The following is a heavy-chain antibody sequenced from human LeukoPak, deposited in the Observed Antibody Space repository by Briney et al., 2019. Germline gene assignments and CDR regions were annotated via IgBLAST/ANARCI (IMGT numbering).Heavy chain of an antibody. CDR1: GGSFSGYY. J-gene: IGHJ5*02. Sequence: PSETLSLTCAVYGGSFSGYYWSWIRQPPGKGLEWIGEINHSGSTNYNPSLKSRVTISVDTPKNQFSLKLSSVTAADTAVYYCARGGYDFWSGSSCWFDPWGQGTLVTVSS. V-gene: IGHV4-34*01. CDR2: INHSGST. D-gene: IGHD3-3*01. CDR3: ARGGYDFWSGSSCWFDP.